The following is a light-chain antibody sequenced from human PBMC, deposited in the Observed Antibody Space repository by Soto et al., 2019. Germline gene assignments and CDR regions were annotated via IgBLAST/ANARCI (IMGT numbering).Light chain of an antibody. V-gene: IGKV3-20*01. CDR1: QSVSSSY. Sequence: EIVLTQSPGTLSLSPGERATLSCRASQSVSSSYLAWYQQKPGQAPRLLIYGASSRATGIPDRFSGSGSGTDFTLTISSLEAEDCAVYYCQQYGSSPPWTFGQGTKAEIK. CDR2: GAS. CDR3: QQYGSSPPWT. J-gene: IGKJ1*01.